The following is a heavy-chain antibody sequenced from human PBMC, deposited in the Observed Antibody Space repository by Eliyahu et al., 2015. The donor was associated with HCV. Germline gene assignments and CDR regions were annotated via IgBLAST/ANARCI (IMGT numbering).Heavy chain of an antibody. V-gene: IGHV4-38-2*01. CDR2: XXHSGXT. CDR1: GXSISSDYY. CDR3: ARRVYYYDSSGYYSYYFDY. Sequence: QVHLQESGPGLVKPSETLSLTCAVXGXSISSDYYWGWIRQPPGKGLEWIGRXXHSGXTNYNPSLKSRVTISVDTSKNHFSLKLSSVTAADTAVYYCARRVYYYDSSGYYSYYFDYWGQGTLVTVSS. J-gene: IGHJ4*02. D-gene: IGHD3-22*01.